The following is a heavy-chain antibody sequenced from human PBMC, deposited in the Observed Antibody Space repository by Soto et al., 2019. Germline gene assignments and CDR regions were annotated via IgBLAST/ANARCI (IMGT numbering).Heavy chain of an antibody. CDR3: AKDVVVGATPGLGDYYYYYGMDV. V-gene: IGHV3-30*18. CDR1: GFTFSSYG. D-gene: IGHD1-26*01. CDR2: ISYDGSNK. J-gene: IGHJ6*02. Sequence: QVQLVESGGGVGQPGRSLRLSCAASGFTFSSYGMHWVRQAPGKGLEWVAVISYDGSNKYYADSVKGRFTISRDNSKNTLYLQMNSLRAEDTAVYYCAKDVVVGATPGLGDYYYYYGMDVWGQGTTVTVSS.